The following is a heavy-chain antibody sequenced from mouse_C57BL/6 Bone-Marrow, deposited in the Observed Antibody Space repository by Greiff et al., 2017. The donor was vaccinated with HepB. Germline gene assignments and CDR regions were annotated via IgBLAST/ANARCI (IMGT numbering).Heavy chain of an antibody. Sequence: EVKLVESGGGLVKPGGSLKLSCAASGFTFSDYGMHWVRQAPEKGLEWVAYISSGSSTIYYADTVKGRFTISRDNAKNTLFLQMTSLRSEDTAMYYCAKIPDYYGSSYTFFAYWGQGTLVTVSA. CDR2: ISSGSSTI. J-gene: IGHJ3*01. CDR3: AKIPDYYGSSYTFFAY. V-gene: IGHV5-17*01. CDR1: GFTFSDYG. D-gene: IGHD1-1*01.